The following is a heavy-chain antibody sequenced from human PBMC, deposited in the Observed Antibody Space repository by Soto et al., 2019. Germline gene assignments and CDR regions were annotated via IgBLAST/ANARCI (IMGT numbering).Heavy chain of an antibody. V-gene: IGHV3-30*18. CDR3: VKDGSSGWPYFYDMDV. J-gene: IGHJ6*02. CDR1: GFTFSSYG. Sequence: SLRLSCAASGFTFSSYGMHWVRQAPGKGLEWVAVISYDGSNKYYADSVKGRFTISRDNSKNTLYLQMSSLRAEDTAVYYCVKDGSSGWPYFYDMDVWGQGTPVTVSS. D-gene: IGHD6-19*01. CDR2: ISYDGSNK.